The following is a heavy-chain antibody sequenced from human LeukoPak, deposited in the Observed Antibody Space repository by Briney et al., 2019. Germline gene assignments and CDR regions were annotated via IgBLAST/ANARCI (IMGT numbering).Heavy chain of an antibody. D-gene: IGHD1-26*01. V-gene: IGHV4-59*08. J-gene: IGHJ3*02. CDR3: AGHVNSVGAFDI. CDR2: IHYSGGPT. CDR1: GGSISGHY. Sequence: PSETLSLTCSVSGGSISGHYWSWIRQTPGKGLEWIGYIHYSGGPTSSSPSLKSRVTMSVDRSKNQFSLKLTSVTAADTAVYYCAGHVNSVGAFDIWGQGTMVTVSS.